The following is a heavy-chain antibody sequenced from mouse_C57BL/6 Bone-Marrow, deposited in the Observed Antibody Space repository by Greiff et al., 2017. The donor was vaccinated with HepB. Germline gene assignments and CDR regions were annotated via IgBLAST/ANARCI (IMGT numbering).Heavy chain of an antibody. CDR3: ATYGNLYYYAMDY. Sequence: VQLVESGAELVKPGASVKLSCTASGFNIKDYYMHWVKQRTEQGLEWIGRIDPEDGETKYAPQFQGKATITADTSSNTAYLQLSSLTSEDTAVYYCATYGNLYYYAMDYWGQGTSVTVSS. D-gene: IGHD2-1*01. CDR1: GFNIKDYY. CDR2: IDPEDGET. V-gene: IGHV14-2*01. J-gene: IGHJ4*01.